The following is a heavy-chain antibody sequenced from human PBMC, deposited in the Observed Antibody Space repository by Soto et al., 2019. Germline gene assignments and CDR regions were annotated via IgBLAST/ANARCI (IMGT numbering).Heavy chain of an antibody. J-gene: IGHJ4*02. CDR1: GFSFSDNS. D-gene: IGHD1-26*01. CDR3: ARQREGREGDY. Sequence: EVQLVESGGGLVKPGGSLRLSCAASGFSFSDNSMKWVRQAPGKGLEWFSSISSTSTYIFYADSLKGRFTISRDNAKKSLYLQMNSLRAEDAAVYYCARQREGREGDYWGQGTLVTVSS. V-gene: IGHV3-21*01. CDR2: ISSTSTYI.